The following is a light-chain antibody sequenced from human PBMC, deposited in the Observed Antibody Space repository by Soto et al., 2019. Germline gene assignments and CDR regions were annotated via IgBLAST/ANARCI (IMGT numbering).Light chain of an antibody. J-gene: IGKJ1*01. CDR2: GAS. Sequence: EIVLTQSPGTLSLSPGERDTLSCRASQSVSSNYLAWYQQKPGQAPRLLISGASSRASGIPDRFSGSGSGTDFTLTISRLEPEDFAVYYCQQYGSSPRTFGQGTKVEIK. V-gene: IGKV3-20*01. CDR3: QQYGSSPRT. CDR1: QSVSSNY.